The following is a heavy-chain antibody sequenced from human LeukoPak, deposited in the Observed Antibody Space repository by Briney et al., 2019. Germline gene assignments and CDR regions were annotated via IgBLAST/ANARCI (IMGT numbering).Heavy chain of an antibody. CDR3: ARDRMYYDILTGYYPNYYFDY. D-gene: IGHD3-9*01. CDR1: GYTFTGYY. V-gene: IGHV1-2*02. CDR2: INPNSGGT. J-gene: IGHJ4*02. Sequence: ASVKVSCKDSGYTFTGYYMHWVRQAPGQGLEWMGWINPNSGGTNYAQKFQGRVTVTRDTSISTAYMELSRLRSDDTAVYYCARDRMYYDILTGYYPNYYFDYWGQGTLVTVSS.